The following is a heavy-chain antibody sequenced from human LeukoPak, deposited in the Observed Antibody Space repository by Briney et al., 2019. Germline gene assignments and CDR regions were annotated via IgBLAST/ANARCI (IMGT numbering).Heavy chain of an antibody. CDR3: ARGQLPAAQGYNWFDP. CDR2: INARGDT. J-gene: IGHJ5*02. D-gene: IGHD2-2*01. Sequence: PSETLSLTCAVYAWSFNDHYWNWIRQPPGKGLEWIGEINARGDTNFNPSLKSRVTISVDTSKNQFSLTLTSMIAADTAVYYCARGQLPAAQGYNWFDPWGQGTLVTVSS. V-gene: IGHV4-34*01. CDR1: AWSFNDHY.